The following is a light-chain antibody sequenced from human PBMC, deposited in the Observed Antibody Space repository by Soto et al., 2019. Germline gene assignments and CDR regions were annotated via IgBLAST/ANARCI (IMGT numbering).Light chain of an antibody. Sequence: DIQLTQSPSFLSASVGDTVTITCRASQGMSTYLAWYQQKPGKVPKLLIRSASTLQSGVPPRFSGGGSGTELTLTISTLQPDDSCIYYCQQLNGYQLAFGGGTNVEIK. CDR1: QGMSTY. V-gene: IGKV1-9*01. J-gene: IGKJ4*01. CDR3: QQLNGYQLA. CDR2: SAS.